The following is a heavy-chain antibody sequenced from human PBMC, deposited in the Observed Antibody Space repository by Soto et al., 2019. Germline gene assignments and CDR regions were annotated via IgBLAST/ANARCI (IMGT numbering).Heavy chain of an antibody. CDR3: ARDNGSGSYSVASYYYYYYGMDA. Sequence: GXSVKVSCKASVGTFSGYAISWVRQAPGQGLEWMGGIIPIFGTANYAQKFQGRVTITADESTSTAYMELSSLRSEDTAVYYCARDNGSGSYSVASYYYYYYGMDAWGQGTTVTVSS. D-gene: IGHD3-10*01. V-gene: IGHV1-69*13. J-gene: IGHJ6*02. CDR2: IIPIFGTA. CDR1: VGTFSGYA.